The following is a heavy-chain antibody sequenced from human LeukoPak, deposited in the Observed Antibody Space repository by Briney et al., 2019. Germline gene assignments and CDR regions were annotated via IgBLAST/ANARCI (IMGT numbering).Heavy chain of an antibody. CDR3: ARDRDGGFAFDI. D-gene: IGHD2-15*01. Sequence: GXSLRXSXXXXXFSFSNYVMHWVRQAPGKGLEYVSAIMPNGETRGYANSMKGRFTISRDNSKNTLYLQMGSLRAEDMAIYYCARDRDGGFAFDIWGQGTLVTVSS. CDR2: IMPNGETR. CDR1: XFSFSNYV. J-gene: IGHJ3*02. V-gene: IGHV3-64*01.